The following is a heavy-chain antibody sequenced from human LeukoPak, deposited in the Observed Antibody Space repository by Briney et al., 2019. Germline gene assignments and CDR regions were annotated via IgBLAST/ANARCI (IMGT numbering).Heavy chain of an antibody. CDR1: GYTFTSYG. Sequence: ASVKVSCKASGYTFTSYGISWVRQAPGQGLEWMGWISAYNGNTNYAQKLQGRVTMTTDTSTSTAYMELRSLRSDDTAVYYCARDRLLSGSPKNWFDPWGQGTLVTVSS. D-gene: IGHD1-26*01. J-gene: IGHJ5*02. CDR3: ARDRLLSGSPKNWFDP. V-gene: IGHV1-18*01. CDR2: ISAYNGNT.